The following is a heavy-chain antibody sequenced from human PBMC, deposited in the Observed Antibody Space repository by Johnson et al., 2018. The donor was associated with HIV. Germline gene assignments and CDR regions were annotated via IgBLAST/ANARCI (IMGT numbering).Heavy chain of an antibody. J-gene: IGHJ3*02. CDR3: ARDGRDLVTRGSFDS. D-gene: IGHD3-10*01. V-gene: IGHV3-30*14. Sequence: QVQLVESGGGVVQPGRSLRLSCAASGFTFSSYAMHWVRQAPGKGLEWVAVISYDGSNKYYADSVKGRFTISRDNSKNMLYLHMNSLRPEDTAVYYCARDGRDLVTRGSFDSWGQGTVVTVSS. CDR2: ISYDGSNK. CDR1: GFTFSSYA.